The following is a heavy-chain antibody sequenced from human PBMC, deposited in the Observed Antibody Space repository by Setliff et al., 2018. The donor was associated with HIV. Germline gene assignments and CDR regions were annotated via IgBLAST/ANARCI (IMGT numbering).Heavy chain of an antibody. D-gene: IGHD4-17*01. CDR3: ARQPLSRRRGTTVTTVGAFDM. Sequence: SSETLSLTCTVSGDSISDSSYYWGWIRQPPGKGLEWIGSIYYSGSTYYKPSLKSRVSISVDTSKSQFSMKLISVTAADTAVYYCARQPLSRRRGTTVTTVGAFDMWGQGTKVTVSS. J-gene: IGHJ3*02. CDR2: IYYSGST. CDR1: GDSISDSSYY. V-gene: IGHV4-39*01.